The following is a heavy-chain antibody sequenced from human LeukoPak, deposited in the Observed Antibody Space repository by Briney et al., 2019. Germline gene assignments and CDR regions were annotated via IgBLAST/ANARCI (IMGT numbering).Heavy chain of an antibody. J-gene: IGHJ6*02. CDR1: GGSFSGYY. Sequence: PSETLSLTCAVYGGSFSGYYWSWIRQPPGKGLEWIGEINHSGSTNYNPSLKSRVTISVDTSKNQFSLKLSSVTAADTAVYYCASGPPYYDILTGYSLAGMDVWGQGTTVTVSS. V-gene: IGHV4-34*01. CDR3: ASGPPYYDILTGYSLAGMDV. CDR2: INHSGST. D-gene: IGHD3-9*01.